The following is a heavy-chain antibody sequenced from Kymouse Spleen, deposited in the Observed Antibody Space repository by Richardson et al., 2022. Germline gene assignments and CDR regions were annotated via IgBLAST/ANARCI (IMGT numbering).Heavy chain of an antibody. CDR2: IYYSGST. D-gene: IGHD3-10*01. J-gene: IGHJ4*02. V-gene: IGHV4-39*01. CDR3: ARHYYGSGSYYIYDY. Sequence: QLQLQESGPGLVKPSETLSLTCTVSGGSISSSSYYWGWIRQPPGKGLEWIGSIYYSGSTYYNPSLKSRVTISVDTSKNQFSLKLSSVTAADTAVYYCARHYYGSGSYYIYDYWGQGTLVTVSS. CDR1: GGSISSSSYY.